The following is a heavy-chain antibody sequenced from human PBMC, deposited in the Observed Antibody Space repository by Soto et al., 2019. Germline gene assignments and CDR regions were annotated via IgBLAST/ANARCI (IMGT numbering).Heavy chain of an antibody. CDR1: GGTFSSYA. V-gene: IGHV1-69*13. D-gene: IGHD2-2*01. CDR2: IIPIFGTA. J-gene: IGHJ6*02. CDR3: ARTLYQNYYYYYGMDV. Sequence: SVKVSCKASGGTFSSYAISWVRQAPGQGLEWMGGIIPIFGTANYAQKFQGRVTITADESTSTAYMELSSLRSEDTAVYYCARTLYQNYYYYYGMDVWGQGTTVTVSS.